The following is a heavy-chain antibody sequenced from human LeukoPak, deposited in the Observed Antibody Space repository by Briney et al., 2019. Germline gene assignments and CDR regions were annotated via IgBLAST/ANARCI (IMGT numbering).Heavy chain of an antibody. CDR2: INERGNEK. CDR3: ARHPNSNWDY. Sequence: PGGSLRLSWVVSGFTFRNYWMTWVRQVPGKGLEWVVNINERGNEKNYVDSVKGRFTVSRDNAQNSLYLQMNSLRVEDTAVYYCARHPNSNWDYWGQGTLVTVSS. D-gene: IGHD6-13*01. V-gene: IGHV3-7*03. CDR1: GFTFRNYW. J-gene: IGHJ4*02.